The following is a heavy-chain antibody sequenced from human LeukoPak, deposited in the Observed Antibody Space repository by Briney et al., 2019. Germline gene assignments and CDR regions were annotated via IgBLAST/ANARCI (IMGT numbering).Heavy chain of an antibody. CDR1: GGSISSSNW. J-gene: IGHJ4*02. D-gene: IGHD3-22*01. V-gene: IGHV4-4*02. CDR2: IYHSGST. Sequence: SGTLSLTSAVSGGSISSSNWWNWVRQPPGKGLEWIGEIYHSGSTNYNPSLKSRVTISVDKSKNQFPLKLSSVTAADTAVYYCASSPGYDSSGLSPPHDYWGQGTRVTVSS. CDR3: ASSPGYDSSGLSPPHDY.